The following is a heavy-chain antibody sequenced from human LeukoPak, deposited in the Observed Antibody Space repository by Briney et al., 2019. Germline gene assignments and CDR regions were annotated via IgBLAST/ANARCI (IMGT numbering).Heavy chain of an antibody. J-gene: IGHJ4*02. CDR2: IWYDGSNK. CDR3: ARDARRDGYNYLDY. D-gene: IGHD5-24*01. V-gene: IGHV3-33*01. CDR1: GFTFSSYG. Sequence: PGGSLRLSCAASGFTFSSYGMHWVRQAPGKGLEWVAVIWYDGSNKYYADSVKGRFTISRDNSKNTLYLQMNSLRAEDTAVYYCARDARRDGYNYLDYWGQGTLVTVSS.